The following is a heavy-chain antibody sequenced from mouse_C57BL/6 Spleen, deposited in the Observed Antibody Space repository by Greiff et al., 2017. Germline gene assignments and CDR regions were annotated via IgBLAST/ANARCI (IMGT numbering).Heavy chain of an antibody. Sequence: EVKLMESGGGLVQPGGSLSLSCAASGFTFTDYYMSWVRQPPGKALEWLGFIRNKANGYTTEYSASVKGRFTISRDNSQSILYLQMNALRAEDSATYYCARGGWLLPWFAYWGQGTLVTVSA. CDR2: IRNKANGYTT. V-gene: IGHV7-3*01. CDR3: ARGGWLLPWFAY. J-gene: IGHJ3*01. CDR1: GFTFTDYY. D-gene: IGHD2-3*01.